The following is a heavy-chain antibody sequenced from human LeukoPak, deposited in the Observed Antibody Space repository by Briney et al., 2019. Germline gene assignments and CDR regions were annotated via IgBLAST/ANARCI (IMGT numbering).Heavy chain of an antibody. Sequence: ASVKVSCKASGYTFTNYVINWVRQAPGQGLEWMGWICGYNGKTNYAQKFQGRVTMTTDTSTTTAYMELRSLRSDDTAVYYCARDRSSGGSGYWGQGTLVTVSS. CDR2: ICGYNGKT. D-gene: IGHD6-19*01. CDR1: GYTFTNYV. J-gene: IGHJ4*02. CDR3: ARDRSSGGSGY. V-gene: IGHV1-18*01.